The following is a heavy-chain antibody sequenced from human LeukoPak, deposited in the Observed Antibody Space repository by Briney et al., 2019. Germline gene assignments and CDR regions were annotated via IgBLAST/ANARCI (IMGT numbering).Heavy chain of an antibody. CDR1: GGSISSGDYY. D-gene: IGHD3-10*02. J-gene: IGHJ4*02. Sequence: SQTLSLTCTVSGGSISSGDYYWNWIRQHLEKSLEWIGYIFYSGSAYYNPSLKSRVTISLDTSNNQFSLNLNSVTAADTAVYYCARHSARGLDYWGQGTLVTVSS. CDR3: ARHSARGLDY. CDR2: IFYSGSA. V-gene: IGHV4-30-4*08.